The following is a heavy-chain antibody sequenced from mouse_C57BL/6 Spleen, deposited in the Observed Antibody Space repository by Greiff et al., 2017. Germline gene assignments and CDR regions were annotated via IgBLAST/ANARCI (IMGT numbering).Heavy chain of an antibody. V-gene: IGHV1-52*01. CDR1: GYTFTSYW. CDR3: ARGYGRSYRFAY. CDR2: IDPSDSET. Sequence: QVQLQQPGAELVRPGSSVKLSCKASGYTFTSYWMHWVKQRPIQGLEWIGNIDPSDSETHCNQKFKDKATFTVDKSSSTAYMQLSSLTSEDSAGYYCARGYGRSYRFAYWGQGTLVTVSA. D-gene: IGHD1-1*01. J-gene: IGHJ3*01.